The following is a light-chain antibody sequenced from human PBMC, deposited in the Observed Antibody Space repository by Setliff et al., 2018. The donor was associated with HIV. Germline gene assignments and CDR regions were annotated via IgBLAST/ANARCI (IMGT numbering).Light chain of an antibody. J-gene: IGLJ1*01. Sequence: QSALTQPASVSGSPGQPITISCIGTSSDVGGYDFVSWYQQRPGKAPKLNIFDVSERPSGVSHRFSASKSGNTASLTISGLQTEDEANYFCASYRSPATYVFGIGTKVTVL. CDR2: DVS. CDR3: ASYRSPATYV. CDR1: SSDVGGYDF. V-gene: IGLV2-14*03.